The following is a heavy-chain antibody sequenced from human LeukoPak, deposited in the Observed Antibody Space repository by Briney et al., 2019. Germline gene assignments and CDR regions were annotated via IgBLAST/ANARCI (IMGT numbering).Heavy chain of an antibody. V-gene: IGHV3-23*01. Sequence: GGSLRLSCTVSGFTLSNYGMSWVRQAPGKGPEWVAGISDSGGRTKYADSVKGRFTISRDNPKNTLYLQMNSLRADDTAVYFCAKRGVVIRVILVGFHKEAYYFDSWGQGALVTVSS. CDR1: GFTLSNYG. CDR3: AKRGVVIRVILVGFHKEAYYFDS. D-gene: IGHD2-15*01. CDR2: ISDSGGRT. J-gene: IGHJ4*02.